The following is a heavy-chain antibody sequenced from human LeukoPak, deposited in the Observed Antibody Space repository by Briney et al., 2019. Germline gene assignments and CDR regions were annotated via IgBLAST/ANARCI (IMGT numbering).Heavy chain of an antibody. CDR3: ARDLWYGGNSGPMA. D-gene: IGHD4-23*01. V-gene: IGHV1-18*01. Sequence: ASVKVSCKASGYTFTRYGISWVRQAPGQGLEWMGWISAYNGNTNYAQKLQGRVTMTTDTFTSTAYMELRSLRSDDTAVYYCARDLWYGGNSGPMAWGQGTLVTVSS. J-gene: IGHJ5*02. CDR2: ISAYNGNT. CDR1: GYTFTRYG.